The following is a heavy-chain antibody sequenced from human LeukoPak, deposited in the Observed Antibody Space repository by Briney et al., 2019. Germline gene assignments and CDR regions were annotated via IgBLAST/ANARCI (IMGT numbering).Heavy chain of an antibody. D-gene: IGHD1-26*01. Sequence: PSETLSLTCTVSAGSISSHYWSWIRQPPGKGLESIGYIYYSGSTNYNPSLKSRVTISIDTSKNQFSLKLISVSAADTAVYYCARSGGYSFDLWGQGTLVTVSS. CDR3: ARSGGYSFDL. CDR1: AGSISSHY. V-gene: IGHV4-59*11. J-gene: IGHJ4*02. CDR2: IYYSGST.